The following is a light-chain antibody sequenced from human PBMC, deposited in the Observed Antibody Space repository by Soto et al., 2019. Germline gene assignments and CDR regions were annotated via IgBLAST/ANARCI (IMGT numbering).Light chain of an antibody. CDR1: QSVRSF. V-gene: IGKV3-11*01. CDR3: QQRSSWPPALS. CDR2: DAS. J-gene: IGKJ4*01. Sequence: EIVLTQSPATLSLSPGERATLSCRASQSVRSFLAWYQQKPGQAPRLLIYDASNRATGVPGRFSGSGSGTDFTLNISSLEPEDFAVYYCQQRSSWPPALSFGGGTQVA.